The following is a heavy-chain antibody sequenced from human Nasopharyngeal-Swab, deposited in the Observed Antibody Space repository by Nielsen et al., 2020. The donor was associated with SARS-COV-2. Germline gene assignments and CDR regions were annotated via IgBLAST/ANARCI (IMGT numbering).Heavy chain of an antibody. D-gene: IGHD3-3*01. Sequence: GESLKISCAASGFTFSSYAMHWVRQAPGKVLEWVAVISYDGSNKYYADSVKGRFTISRDNSKNTLYLQMNSLRAEDTAVYYCASARYDFWSGYPPLSDYYYGMDVWGQGTTVTVSS. CDR2: ISYDGSNK. V-gene: IGHV3-30-3*01. CDR1: GFTFSSYA. CDR3: ASARYDFWSGYPPLSDYYYGMDV. J-gene: IGHJ6*02.